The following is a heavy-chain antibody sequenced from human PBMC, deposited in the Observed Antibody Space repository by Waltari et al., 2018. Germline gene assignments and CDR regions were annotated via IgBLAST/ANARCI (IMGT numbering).Heavy chain of an antibody. D-gene: IGHD2-15*01. CDR1: CDYTTGHFW. J-gene: IGHJ4*02. CDR2: IHRSGKT. Sequence: QVQLQESGPGLVKPSGTLSLTCAASCDYTTGHFWWSWVRQTPEKGLELIGQIHRSGKTNYNPSLESRVTVSMATSNSQLSLRVTSATAADTAVYFCARDRGRGLYLDSWGQGTRVTVSP. V-gene: IGHV4-4*02. CDR3: ARDRGRGLYLDS.